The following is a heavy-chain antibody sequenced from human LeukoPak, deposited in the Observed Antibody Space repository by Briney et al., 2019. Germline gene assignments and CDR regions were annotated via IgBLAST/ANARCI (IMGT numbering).Heavy chain of an antibody. D-gene: IGHD2-2*01. CDR3: ARTRAKPGIVVVPAAFNWFDP. V-gene: IGHV4-34*01. Sequence: SETLSLTCAVYGGSFSGYYWSWIRQPPGKALEWIGEINHSGSTNYNPSLKSRVTISVDTPKNQFSLKLSSVTAADTAVYYCARTRAKPGIVVVPAAFNWFDPWGQGTLVTVSS. J-gene: IGHJ5*02. CDR2: INHSGST. CDR1: GGSFSGYY.